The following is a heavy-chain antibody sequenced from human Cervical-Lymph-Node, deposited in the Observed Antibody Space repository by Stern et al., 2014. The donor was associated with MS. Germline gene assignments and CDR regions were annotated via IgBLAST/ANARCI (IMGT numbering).Heavy chain of an antibody. V-gene: IGHV2-70*01. CDR3: ARTRTSRGWFDF. CDR2: IAWDDDK. Sequence: QVTLRESGPALVKPTQTLTLTCTFSGFSLSDSGMCVSWIRQPPGKALEWLAFIAWDDDKYYSTSQKTKLTISKDTSKNQVVLRMTNMDPVDTATYYCARTRTSRGWFDFWGQGTLVTVSS. D-gene: IGHD3-10*01. CDR1: GFSLSDSGMC. J-gene: IGHJ5*01.